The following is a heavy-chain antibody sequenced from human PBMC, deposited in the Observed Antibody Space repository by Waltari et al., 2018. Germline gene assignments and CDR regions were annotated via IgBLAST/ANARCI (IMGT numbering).Heavy chain of an antibody. CDR3: ARGKTGGAPRH. Sequence: QVQLVQSGAEVKKPGASVKVSCKASGYTFTGYYMHWVRQAPGQGLEWMGWINPNSGGTNDEQKLQGRVTMTRDTSISTAYMELGRLGSDDTAVYYCARGKTGGAPRHWGQGTLVTVSS. CDR2: INPNSGGT. D-gene: IGHD1-26*01. J-gene: IGHJ1*01. V-gene: IGHV1-2*02. CDR1: GYTFTGYY.